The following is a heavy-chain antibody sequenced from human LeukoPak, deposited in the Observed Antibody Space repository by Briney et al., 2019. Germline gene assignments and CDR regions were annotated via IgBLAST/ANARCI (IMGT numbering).Heavy chain of an antibody. V-gene: IGHV4-59*01. CDR2: IYYSGST. CDR3: ARGLLDGYTHPAAFDI. D-gene: IGHD5-24*01. J-gene: IGHJ3*02. CDR1: GGSISSYY. Sequence: SQTLSLTCTVSGGSISSYYWSWIPQTPGKGLEWMGYIYYSGSTNYNPSLKSRVTISVDTSKNQFSLKLSSVTAADTGVYYCARGLLDGYTHPAAFDIWGQGIMVTVSS.